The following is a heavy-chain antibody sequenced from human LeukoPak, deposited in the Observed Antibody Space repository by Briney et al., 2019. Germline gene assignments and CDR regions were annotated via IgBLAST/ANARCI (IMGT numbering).Heavy chain of an antibody. J-gene: IGHJ6*03. V-gene: IGHV4-34*01. D-gene: IGHD1-26*01. CDR3: ARHSGSFYFYYYMDV. CDR2: INHSGST. Sequence: SETLSLTCAVYDGSLSGYYWSWFRQPPGKGLEWIGEINHSGSTKYNPSLKSRVTISVDTSKNQFSLKLNSVTAADTAVYYCARHSGSFYFYYYMDVWGKGTTVTVSS. CDR1: DGSLSGYY.